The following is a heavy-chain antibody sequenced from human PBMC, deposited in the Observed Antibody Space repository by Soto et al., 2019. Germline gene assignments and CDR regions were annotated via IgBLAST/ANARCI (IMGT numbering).Heavy chain of an antibody. CDR3: ARTKIVLMVYAIMGFDY. CDR1: GGSISSSSYY. J-gene: IGHJ4*02. Sequence: SETLSLTCTVSGGSISSSSYYWGWIRQPPGKGLEWIGSIYYSGSTYYNPSLKSRVTISVDTSKNQFSLKLSSVTAADTAVYYCARTKIVLMVYAIMGFDYWGQGTLVTVSS. CDR2: IYYSGST. D-gene: IGHD2-8*01. V-gene: IGHV4-39*01.